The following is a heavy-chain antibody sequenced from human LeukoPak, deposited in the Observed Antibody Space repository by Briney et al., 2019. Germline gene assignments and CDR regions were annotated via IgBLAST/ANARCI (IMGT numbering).Heavy chain of an antibody. V-gene: IGHV3-73*01. D-gene: IGHD5-12*01. Sequence: GGSLRLSCAASGFSFSGSAMHWVRQASGKGLEWVGRIRNKTHNYATAYGASVKGRFTISRDDSKNTAYLRMNSLKTEDTAVYYCTKSGLDYWGQGTLVTVSS. CDR3: TKSGLDY. CDR1: GFSFSGSA. CDR2: IRNKTHNYAT. J-gene: IGHJ4*02.